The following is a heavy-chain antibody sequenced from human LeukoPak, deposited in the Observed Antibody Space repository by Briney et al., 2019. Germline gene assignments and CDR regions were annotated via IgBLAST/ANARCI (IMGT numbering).Heavy chain of an antibody. D-gene: IGHD4/OR15-4a*01. V-gene: IGHV3-23*01. J-gene: IGHJ4*02. Sequence: GSLRLSCAASGFTFSSYPLTWVRQAPGKGLEWVSAIAISGDTTYYADSVKGRSTISRDNSKNTLYLQMNSLRAEDTAIYYCAKDRTTMWGQGTLVTVSS. CDR3: AKDRTTM. CDR1: GFTFSSYP. CDR2: IAISGDTT.